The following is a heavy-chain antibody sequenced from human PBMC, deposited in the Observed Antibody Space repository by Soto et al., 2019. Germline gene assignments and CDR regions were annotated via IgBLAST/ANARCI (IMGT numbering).Heavy chain of an antibody. CDR3: ASRYYYDSSGYYTGLN. V-gene: IGHV3-53*01. D-gene: IGHD3-22*01. Sequence: GGSLRLSCAASGFTVSSNYMSWVRQAPGKGLEWVSVIYSGGSTYYADSVKGRFTISRDNSKNTLYLQMNSLRAEDTAVYYCASRYYYDSSGYYTGLNWGQGTLVTVSS. J-gene: IGHJ4*02. CDR2: IYSGGST. CDR1: GFTVSSNY.